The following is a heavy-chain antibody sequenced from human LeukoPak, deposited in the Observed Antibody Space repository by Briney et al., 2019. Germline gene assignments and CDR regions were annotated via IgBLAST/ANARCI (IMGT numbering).Heavy chain of an antibody. CDR3: AREGPDYDSSGYGSYFDY. J-gene: IGHJ4*02. CDR1: GGTFSSYA. CDR2: IIPILGIA. D-gene: IGHD3-22*01. Sequence: ASVKVSCKASGGTFSSYAISWVRPAPGQGLEWMGRIIPILGIANYAQKFQGRVTITADKSTSTAYMELSSLRSEDTAVYYCAREGPDYDSSGYGSYFDYWGQGTLVTVSS. V-gene: IGHV1-69*04.